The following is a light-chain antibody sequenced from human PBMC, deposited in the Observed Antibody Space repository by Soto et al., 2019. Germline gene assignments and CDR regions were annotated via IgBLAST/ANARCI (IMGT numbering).Light chain of an antibody. CDR3: HQYYDWPPWT. CDR2: DAS. CDR1: PRVSSN. V-gene: IGKV3-15*01. J-gene: IGKJ1*01. Sequence: ETSLTLSQVTLAASPGKGATLSCRASPRVSSNLAWYQQKPGQAPSLLIYDASSRATGIPARFSGSRSGTEFTLTISSLQSEDFAVYYCHQYYDWPPWTFGPGTKVDIK.